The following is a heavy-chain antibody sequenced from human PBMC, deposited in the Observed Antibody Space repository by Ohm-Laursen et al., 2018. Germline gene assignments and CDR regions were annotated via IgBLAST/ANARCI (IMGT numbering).Heavy chain of an antibody. CDR1: GFPFSAYS. CDR2: ISNVVSVT. V-gene: IGHV3-48*04. D-gene: IGHD1-26*01. CDR3: ATGGTWDLDF. Sequence: SLRLSCAASGFPFSAYSMNWVRQAPGKGLEWISYISNVVSVTWYADSVKGRFTVSRDNAKNSLYLQMNSLRADDTSIYYCATGGTWDLDFWGQGTLVTVSS. J-gene: IGHJ4*02.